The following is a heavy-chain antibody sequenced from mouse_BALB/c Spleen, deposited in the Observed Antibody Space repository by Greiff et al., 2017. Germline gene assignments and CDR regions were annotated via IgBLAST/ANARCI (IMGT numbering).Heavy chain of an antibody. J-gene: IGHJ1*01. D-gene: IGHD1-1*01. CDR3: TRDGGGITTVVDWYFDV. Sequence: EVLLVESGGGLVKPGGSLKLSCAASGFTFSSYTMSWVRQTPEKRLEWVATISSGGSYTYYPDSVKGRFTISRDNAKNTLYLQMSSLKSEDTAMYYCTRDGGGITTVVDWYFDVWGAGTTVTVSA. CDR1: GFTFSSYT. CDR2: ISSGGSYT. V-gene: IGHV5-6-4*01.